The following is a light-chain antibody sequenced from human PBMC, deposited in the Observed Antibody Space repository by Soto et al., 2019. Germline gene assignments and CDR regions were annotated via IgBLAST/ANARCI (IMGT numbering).Light chain of an antibody. J-gene: IGKJ1*01. Sequence: DIQMPQSPSSLSASLGDTVTITCLASQGISRWLAWYQQKLGKAPKLLIYDASSLQSGVPSRFSGSGSGTEFTLTISSLQPDDFATYYCQQYHSYSWTFGQGTKV. V-gene: IGKV1D-16*01. CDR3: QQYHSYSWT. CDR2: DAS. CDR1: QGISRW.